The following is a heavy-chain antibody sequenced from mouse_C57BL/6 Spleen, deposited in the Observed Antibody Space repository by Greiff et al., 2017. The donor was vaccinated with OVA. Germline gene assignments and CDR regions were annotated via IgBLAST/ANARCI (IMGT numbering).Heavy chain of an antibody. CDR1: GFTFSDYG. J-gene: IGHJ4*01. CDR2: ISRGSSTI. D-gene: IGHD2-3*01. CDR3: ANDGYYAMDY. V-gene: IGHV5-17*01. Sequence: EVKLLESGGGLVKPGGSLKLSCAASGFTFSDYGMHWVRQAPEKGLEWVAYISRGSSTIYYADTVKGRFTISRDNAKNTLFLQMTSLRSEDTAMYYCANDGYYAMDYWGQGTSVTVSS.